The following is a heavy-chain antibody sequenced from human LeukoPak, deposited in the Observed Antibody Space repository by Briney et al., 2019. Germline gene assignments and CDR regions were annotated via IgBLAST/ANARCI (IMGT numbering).Heavy chain of an antibody. CDR2: IKPNHGGT. J-gene: IGHJ4*02. Sequence: ASVKVSCKASGYTFTGYYMYWVRQAPGQGLEWMGFIKPNHGGTNFAQKFQGRVTMTRDTSLSTAYMERSRLTADDTAVYYCARVVSAANDYWGQGTLVTVSS. CDR3: ARVVSAANDY. CDR1: GYTFTGYY. D-gene: IGHD2-21*02. V-gene: IGHV1-2*02.